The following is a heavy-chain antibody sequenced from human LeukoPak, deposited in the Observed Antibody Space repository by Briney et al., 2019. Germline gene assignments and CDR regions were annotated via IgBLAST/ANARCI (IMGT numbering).Heavy chain of an antibody. D-gene: IGHD3-22*01. CDR3: ARALYYDTPAFDI. Sequence: SGGSLRLSCAASGFTVSSNYMSWVRQAPGKGLEWVSVIYSGGSKYYAESVKGRFTISRDNSKYTLYLQMNSLRAEDTAVYYCARALYYDTPAFDIWGQGTMVTVSS. J-gene: IGHJ3*02. CDR1: GFTVSSNY. CDR2: IYSGGSK. V-gene: IGHV3-53*01.